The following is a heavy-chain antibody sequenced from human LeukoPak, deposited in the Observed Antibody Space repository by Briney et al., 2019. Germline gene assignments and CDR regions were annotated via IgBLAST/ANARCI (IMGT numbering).Heavy chain of an antibody. CDR2: INPNSGGT. V-gene: IGHV1-2*02. CDR1: GYTFTGYY. CDR3: ARGDVLRYFDWLLFGYYFDY. Sequence: GASVKVSCKASGYTFTGYYMHWVRQAPGQGLEWMGWINPNSGGTNYAQKFQGRVTMTRDTSISTAYMELSRLRSDDTAVYYCARGDVLRYFDWLLFGYYFDYWGQGTLVTVSS. J-gene: IGHJ4*02. D-gene: IGHD3-9*01.